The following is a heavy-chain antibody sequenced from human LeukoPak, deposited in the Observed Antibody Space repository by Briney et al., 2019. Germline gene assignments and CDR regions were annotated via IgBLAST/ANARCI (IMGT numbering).Heavy chain of an antibody. CDR3: ARVSRGMYDFWSGYYMEEYYFDY. D-gene: IGHD3-3*01. CDR1: GFTVSTNY. Sequence: PGGSLRLSCAASGFTVSTNYMSWVRQAPGKGLEWVSSIGSSISYIYYADSVKGRFTISRDNAKNSLYLQMNSLRAEDTAVYYCARVSRGMYDFWSGYYMEEYYFDYWGQGTLVTVSS. J-gene: IGHJ4*02. CDR2: IGSSISYI. V-gene: IGHV3-21*01.